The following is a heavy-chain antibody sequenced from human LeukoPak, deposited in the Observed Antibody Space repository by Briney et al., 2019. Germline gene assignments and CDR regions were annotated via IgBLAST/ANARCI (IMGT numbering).Heavy chain of an antibody. J-gene: IGHJ4*02. D-gene: IGHD3-22*01. CDR3: ARDIVGEYYYGSSGYYYASGY. Sequence: ASVKVSCKASGYTFTSYYMHWVRQAPGQGLEWMGIINPSGGSTSYAQKFQGRVTMTRDTSTSTVYMELSSLRSEDTAVYYCARDIVGEYYYGSSGYYYASGYWGQGTLVTVSS. V-gene: IGHV1-46*01. CDR1: GYTFTSYY. CDR2: INPSGGST.